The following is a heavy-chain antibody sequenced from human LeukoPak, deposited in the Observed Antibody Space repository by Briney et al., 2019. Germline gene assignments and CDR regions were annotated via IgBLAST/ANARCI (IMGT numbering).Heavy chain of an antibody. Sequence: SETLSLTCTVSGGSISSYYWGWIRQPPGKGLEWIGYIYYSGSTNYNPSLKSRVTISVDTSKNQFSLKLSSVTAADTAVYYCARDPNYGDYEFDYWGQGTLVTVSS. CDR1: GGSISSYY. CDR2: IYYSGST. CDR3: ARDPNYGDYEFDY. J-gene: IGHJ4*02. V-gene: IGHV4-59*01. D-gene: IGHD4-17*01.